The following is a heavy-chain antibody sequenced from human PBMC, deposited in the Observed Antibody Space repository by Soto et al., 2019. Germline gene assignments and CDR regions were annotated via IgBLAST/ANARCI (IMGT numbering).Heavy chain of an antibody. CDR3: AKENDYSIIESNWFEA. D-gene: IGHD4-4*01. J-gene: IGHJ5*02. CDR1: GFSFSSSA. Sequence: EVILLESGGHLVAPGESLRLSCVASGFSFSSSALTWVRQAPGKGLEWVADISGQGGTTYYADSVKGRFIISRDNSKNTPSLQMTSLRIEDTAVYYCAKENDYSIIESNWFEAWCPGILVTVSS. CDR2: ISGQGGTT. V-gene: IGHV3-23*01.